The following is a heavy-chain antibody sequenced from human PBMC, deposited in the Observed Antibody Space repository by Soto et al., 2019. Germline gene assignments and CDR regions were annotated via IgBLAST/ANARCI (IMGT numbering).Heavy chain of an antibody. V-gene: IGHV1-3*01. J-gene: IGHJ5*02. CDR2: INPDNGNT. CDR1: GYTFTRYT. Sequence: GASVKVSWKASGYTFTRYTMNWVRQAPGQRLEWMGWINPDNGNTKSSQKFQDRVIITRDTSASTAYMDLSSLTSEDTAVYYCARGIATGQLDPWGQGTLVTVSS. D-gene: IGHD2-15*01. CDR3: ARGIATGQLDP.